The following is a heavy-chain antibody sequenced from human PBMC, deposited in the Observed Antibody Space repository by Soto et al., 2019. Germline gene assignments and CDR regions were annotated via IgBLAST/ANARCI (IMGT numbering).Heavy chain of an antibody. CDR2: ISAYNGNT. Sequence: GASVKVSCKASGYTFTSYGISWVRQAPGQGLEWMGWISAYNGNTNYAQKLQGRVTMTTDTSTSTAYTELRSLRSDDTAVYYCARDSLRFLEWLLGQSNYYYYYGMDVWGQGTTVTVSS. J-gene: IGHJ6*02. D-gene: IGHD3-3*01. CDR3: ARDSLRFLEWLLGQSNYYYYYGMDV. V-gene: IGHV1-18*01. CDR1: GYTFTSYG.